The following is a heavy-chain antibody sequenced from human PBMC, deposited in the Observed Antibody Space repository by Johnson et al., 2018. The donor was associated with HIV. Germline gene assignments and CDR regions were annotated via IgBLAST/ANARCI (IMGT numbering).Heavy chain of an antibody. CDR1: GFTFDDYG. J-gene: IGHJ3*02. CDR3: ARAIGNWDAFDI. D-gene: IGHD7-27*01. CDR2: IYSGAST. V-gene: IGHV3-66*02. Sequence: VQLVESGGGLVQPGRSLRVSCAASGFTFDDYGMTWVRQVAGKGLEWVSVIYSGASTYYADSVKGRFTISRDKSKNTLYLQMNSLRAEDTAVYYCARAIGNWDAFDIWGQGTMVTVSS.